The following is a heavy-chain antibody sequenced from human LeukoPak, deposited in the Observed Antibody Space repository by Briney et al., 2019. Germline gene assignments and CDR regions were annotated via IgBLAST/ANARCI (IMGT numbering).Heavy chain of an antibody. CDR3: TRGGMLLLDAFDI. Sequence: ASAKVSCKTSGYTFVSYYMHWVRHAPGQGLEWMGIINPKGGSTIYAQQFQGRVTMTRDTSTTTVYMELSSLRSEDTAVYYCTRGGMLLLDAFDIWGQGTVVTVSS. J-gene: IGHJ3*02. CDR1: GYTFVSYY. V-gene: IGHV1-46*01. CDR2: INPKGGST. D-gene: IGHD3-22*01.